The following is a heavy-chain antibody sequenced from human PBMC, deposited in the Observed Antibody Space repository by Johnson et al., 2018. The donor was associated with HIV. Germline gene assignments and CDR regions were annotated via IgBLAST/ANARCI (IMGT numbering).Heavy chain of an antibody. J-gene: IGHJ3*02. CDR1: GFTFVGHA. CDR3: ARDLPDLYWPPPNDAFDI. Sequence: VKLVESGGGVVQPGRSLRLSCEASGFTFVGHAMHWVRQAPGEGLDWVAAISYDGSNKYYADSVKGRFTIFRDNSKNTLYLQMNSLRAEDTAVYYCARDLPDLYWPPPNDAFDIWGQGTMVTVSS. D-gene: IGHD2-15*01. V-gene: IGHV3-30*04. CDR2: ISYDGSNK.